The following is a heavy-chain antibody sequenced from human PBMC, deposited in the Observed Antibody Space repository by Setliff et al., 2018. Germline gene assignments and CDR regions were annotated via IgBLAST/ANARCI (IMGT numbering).Heavy chain of an antibody. V-gene: IGHV4-59*02. J-gene: IGHJ1*01. CDR2: ISYSGIT. Sequence: ASETLSLTCNVSGASVSSHYWDWIRQPPGKGLEWICFISYSGITTYNVSLKSRVSISVDTSKNQLSLTLSSVTAADTAVYYCVREGYSEYFQDWGRGTLVTVSS. CDR3: VREGYSEYFQD. D-gene: IGHD1-1*01. CDR1: GASVSSHY.